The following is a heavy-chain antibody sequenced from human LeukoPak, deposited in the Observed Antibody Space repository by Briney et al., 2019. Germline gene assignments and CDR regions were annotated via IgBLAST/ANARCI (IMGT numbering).Heavy chain of an antibody. V-gene: IGHV4-38-2*01. Sequence: SETPSLTCAVSGYSISSGYYWGWIRQPPGKGLEWIGSIYHSGSTYYNPSLKSRVTISVDTSKNQFSLKLSSVTAADTAVYYCARGFADYYYYMDVWGKGTTVTVSS. CDR2: IYHSGST. CDR1: GYSISSGYY. CDR3: ARGFADYYYYMDV. J-gene: IGHJ6*03.